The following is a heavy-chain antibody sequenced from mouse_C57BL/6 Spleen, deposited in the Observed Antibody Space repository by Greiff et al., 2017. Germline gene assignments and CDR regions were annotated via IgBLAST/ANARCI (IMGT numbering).Heavy chain of an antibody. V-gene: IGHV5-17*01. CDR2: ISSGSSTI. J-gene: IGHJ2*01. Sequence: EVHLVASGGGLVKPGGSLKLSCAASGFTFSDYGMHWVRQAPEQGLEWVAYISSGSSTIYYADTVKGRFTISRDNAKNTLFLQMTSLRSEDTAMYYCARYYYGSSYRGYFDYWGQGTTLTVSS. CDR1: GFTFSDYG. D-gene: IGHD1-1*01. CDR3: ARYYYGSSYRGYFDY.